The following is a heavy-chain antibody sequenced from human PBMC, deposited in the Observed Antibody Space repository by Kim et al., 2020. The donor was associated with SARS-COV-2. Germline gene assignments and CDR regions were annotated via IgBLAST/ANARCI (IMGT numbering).Heavy chain of an antibody. CDR1: GFNFRDAW. CDR3: TTGWEPQGGCMDV. Sequence: GGSLRLSCSASGFNFRDAWMAWVRQAPGKGLEWVGRIRSKDGGGATDYAASVQGRFTIERADSANTLYLHTHSPKIDDTGVYAYTTGWEPQGGCMDVWGQGTTVTVSS. CDR2: IRSKDGGGAT. V-gene: IGHV3-15*01. D-gene: IGHD1-26*01. J-gene: IGHJ6*02.